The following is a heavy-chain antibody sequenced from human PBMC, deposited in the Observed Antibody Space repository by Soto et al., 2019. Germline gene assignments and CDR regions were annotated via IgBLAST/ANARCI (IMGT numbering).Heavy chain of an antibody. J-gene: IGHJ3*02. CDR3: VRAGIAALPRALRDAFDI. CDR2: IYYSGST. D-gene: IGHD6-6*01. CDR1: GGSISSGDYY. Sequence: SETLSLTCTVSGGSISSGDYYWSWIRQPPGKGLEWIGYIYYSGSTYYNPSLKSRVTISVDTSKNQFSLKLSSVTAADTAVYYCVRAGIAALPRALRDAFDIWGQGTMVTVSS. V-gene: IGHV4-30-4*01.